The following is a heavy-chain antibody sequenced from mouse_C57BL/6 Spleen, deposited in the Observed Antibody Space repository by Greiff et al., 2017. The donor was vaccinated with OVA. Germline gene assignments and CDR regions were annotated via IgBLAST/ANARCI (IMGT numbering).Heavy chain of an antibody. CDR1: GYTFTDYY. CDR3: ARGDLLWFEEDGY. Sequence: VQLQQSGPELVKPGASVKISCKASGYTFTDYYMNWVKQSHGKSLEWIGDINPNNGGTSYNQKFKGKATLTVDKSSSTAYMELRSLTSEDSAVYYCARGDLLWFEEDGYWGQGTTLTVSS. V-gene: IGHV1-26*01. J-gene: IGHJ2*01. CDR2: INPNNGGT. D-gene: IGHD2-2*01.